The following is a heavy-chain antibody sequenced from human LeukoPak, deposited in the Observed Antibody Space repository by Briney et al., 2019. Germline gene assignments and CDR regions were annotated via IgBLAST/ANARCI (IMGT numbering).Heavy chain of an antibody. CDR2: ISTYNGHT. V-gene: IGHV1-18*01. CDR3: AREDNLMDFWSGYSDY. D-gene: IGHD3-3*01. J-gene: IGHJ4*02. CDR1: GYTFTSYA. Sequence: GASVKVSCKASGYTFTSYAISWVRQAPGQGLEWMGWISTYNGHTNCAQKLQGRVTMTTDTSTSTAYMELRSLRSDDTAVYYCAREDNLMDFWSGYSDYWGQGILVTVSS.